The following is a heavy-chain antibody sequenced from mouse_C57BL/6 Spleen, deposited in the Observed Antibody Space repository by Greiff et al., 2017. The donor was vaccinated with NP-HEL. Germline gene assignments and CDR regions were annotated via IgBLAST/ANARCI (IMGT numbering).Heavy chain of an antibody. CDR3: ARLDYGSSYDAMDY. V-gene: IGHV1-64*01. J-gene: IGHJ4*01. D-gene: IGHD1-1*01. CDR2: IHPNSGST. Sequence: QVQLKQPGAELVKPGASVKLSCKASGYTFTSYWMHWVKQRPGQGLEWIGMIHPNSGSTNYNEKFKSKATLTVDKSSSTAYMQLSSLTSEDSAVYYCARLDYGSSYDAMDYWGQGTSVTVSS. CDR1: GYTFTSYW.